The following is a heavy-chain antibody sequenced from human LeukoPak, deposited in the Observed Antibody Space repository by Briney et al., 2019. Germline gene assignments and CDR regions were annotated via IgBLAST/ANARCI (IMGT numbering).Heavy chain of an antibody. CDR1: GGSINNYY. V-gene: IGHV4-59*08. Sequence: SETLSLTCTVSGGSINNYYWTWIRQPPGKGLGWIGYIYSSGSTSYNPSLKSRVIISVDTSKNQFSLNLNSVTAADTAVYYCARRGFFDYWGQGVLVTISS. CDR2: IYSSGST. D-gene: IGHD3-16*01. J-gene: IGHJ4*02. CDR3: ARRGFFDY.